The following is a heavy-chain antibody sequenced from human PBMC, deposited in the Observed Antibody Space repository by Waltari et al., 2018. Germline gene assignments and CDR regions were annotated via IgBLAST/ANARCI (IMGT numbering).Heavy chain of an antibody. J-gene: IGHJ5*02. CDR3: ARVSVASCTVGRCPSWFDP. CDR1: GGSINTYY. D-gene: IGHD2-15*01. V-gene: IGHV4-4*07. Sequence: QVQLQESGPGLVKPSETLSLTCTVSGGSINTYYWSWIRQPAGKGLEWIGRIYTSGSTNYNPSLKGRVAMSVDTSKNQFSLKLKSVTPADTAVYYCARVSVASCTVGRCPSWFDPWGQGTLVTVSS. CDR2: IYTSGST.